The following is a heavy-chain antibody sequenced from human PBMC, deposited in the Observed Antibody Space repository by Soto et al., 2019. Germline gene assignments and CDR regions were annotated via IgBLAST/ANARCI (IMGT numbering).Heavy chain of an antibody. CDR2: IKEDGSEK. CDR1: GFTFSGYW. D-gene: IGHD5-12*01. J-gene: IGHJ4*02. CDR3: ARSGSENDF. Sequence: EVHLVESGGGLVQPGGSLRLSCAASGFTFSGYWMSWVRQAPGKGLEWVANIKEDGSEKNYVDSVRGRFTISRDNAMNSLYLEMNSLRAEDTAVYYCARSGSENDFWGQGTLVTVSS. V-gene: IGHV3-7*03.